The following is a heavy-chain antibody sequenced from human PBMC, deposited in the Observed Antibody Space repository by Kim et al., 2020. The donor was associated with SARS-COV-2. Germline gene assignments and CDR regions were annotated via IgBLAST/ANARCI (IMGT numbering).Heavy chain of an antibody. D-gene: IGHD7-27*01. J-gene: IGHJ5*02. CDR2: INHSGST. CDR3: ARGSWARHNWFDP. CDR1: GGSFSGYY. Sequence: SETLSLTCAVYGGSFSGYYWSWIRQPPGKGLEWIGEINHSGSTNYNPSLKSRVTISVDTSKNQFSLKLSSVTAADTAVYYCARGSWARHNWFDPWGQGTLVTVSS. V-gene: IGHV4-34*01.